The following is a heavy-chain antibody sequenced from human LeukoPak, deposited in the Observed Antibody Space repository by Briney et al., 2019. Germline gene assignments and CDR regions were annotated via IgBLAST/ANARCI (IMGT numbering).Heavy chain of an antibody. CDR1: GGSISSGSYY. V-gene: IGHV4-61*02. Sequence: PSETLSLTCTVSGGSISSGSYYWSWIRQPAGKGLEWIGRIYTSGSTNYNPSLKSRVTISVDTSKNQFSLKLSSVTAADTAVYYCARLTSAFLDYWGQGTLVTVSS. CDR3: ARLTSAFLDY. D-gene: IGHD4-17*01. CDR2: IYTSGST. J-gene: IGHJ4*02.